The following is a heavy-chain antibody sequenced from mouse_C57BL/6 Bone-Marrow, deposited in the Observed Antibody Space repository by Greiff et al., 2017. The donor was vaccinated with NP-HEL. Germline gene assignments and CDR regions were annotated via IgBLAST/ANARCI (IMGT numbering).Heavy chain of an antibody. CDR1: GYTFTSYW. Sequence: VQLQQPGAELVRPGTSVKLSCKASGYTFTSYWMHWVKQRPGQGLEWIGVIDPSDSYTNYNQKFKGKATLPVATSSSTAYMQLSSLTSEDSAVYYCARGGAYWGQGTLVTVSA. J-gene: IGHJ3*01. V-gene: IGHV1-59*01. CDR3: ARGGAY. CDR2: IDPSDSYT.